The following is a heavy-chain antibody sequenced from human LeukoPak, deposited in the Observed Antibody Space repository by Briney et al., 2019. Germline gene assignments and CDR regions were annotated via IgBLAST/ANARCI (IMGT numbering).Heavy chain of an antibody. CDR3: ARAPGYSYGYLDY. Sequence: PGGSLRLSCAASGFTFSSYAMSWVRQAPGKGLEWVGRIKSKTDGGTTDYAAPVKGRFTISRDDSKNTLYLQMNSLKTEDTAVYYCARAPGYSYGYLDYWGQGTLVTVSS. CDR2: IKSKTDGGTT. J-gene: IGHJ4*02. V-gene: IGHV3-15*01. D-gene: IGHD5-18*01. CDR1: GFTFSSYA.